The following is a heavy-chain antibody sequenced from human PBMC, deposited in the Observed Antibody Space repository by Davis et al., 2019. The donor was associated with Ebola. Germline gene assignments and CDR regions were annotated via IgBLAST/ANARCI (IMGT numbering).Heavy chain of an antibody. CDR1: GFAFSAYS. Sequence: GESLKISCAASGFAFSAYSMNWVRQAPGKGLEWVSSISSSSTYIYYADSVKGRFTISRNNAKNSLYLQMNTLRAEDTAIYYCARVKVVTTKYFDYWGQGVLVAVSS. CDR2: ISSSSTYI. J-gene: IGHJ4*02. CDR3: ARVKVVTTKYFDY. D-gene: IGHD2-21*02. V-gene: IGHV3-21*01.